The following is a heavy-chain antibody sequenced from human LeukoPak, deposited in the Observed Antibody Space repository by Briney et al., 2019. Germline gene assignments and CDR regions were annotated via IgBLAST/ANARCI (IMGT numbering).Heavy chain of an antibody. Sequence: ASVKVSCKASGYTFTSYGISWVRQAPGQGLEWTGWISAYNGNTNYAQKLQGRVTMTTDTSTSTAYMELRSLRSDDTAVYYCARDLKRGYDYGDYIDYWGQGTLVTVSP. CDR3: ARDLKRGYDYGDYIDY. J-gene: IGHJ4*02. D-gene: IGHD4-17*01. CDR2: ISAYNGNT. CDR1: GYTFTSYG. V-gene: IGHV1-18*01.